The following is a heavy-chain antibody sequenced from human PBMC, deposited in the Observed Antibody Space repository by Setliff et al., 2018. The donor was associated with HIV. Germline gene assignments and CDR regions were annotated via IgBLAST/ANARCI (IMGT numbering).Heavy chain of an antibody. CDR3: STGPSRVSDGIADF. Sequence: GSLRLSCGASGFTFDDYTMHWVRQVPGKGLEWVGRIKSNSDGGTSDYAAAVKDRFSFSRDDSKFMLYLQMDSLEIEDTAVYFCSTGPSRVSDGIADFWGPGTLVTVSS. CDR2: IKSNSDGGTS. J-gene: IGHJ4*02. CDR1: GFTFDDYT. V-gene: IGHV3-15*01.